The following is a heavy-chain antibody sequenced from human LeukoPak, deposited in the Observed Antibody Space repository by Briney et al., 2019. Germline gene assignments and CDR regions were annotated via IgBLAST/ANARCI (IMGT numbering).Heavy chain of an antibody. D-gene: IGHD2-2*01. CDR2: ISGSGGST. V-gene: IGHV3-23*01. CDR3: ARDQGYCSSTSCYWGMDV. CDR1: GFTFSSYA. Sequence: GGSLRLSCAASGFTFSSYAMSWVRQAPGKGLEWVSAISGSGGSTYYADSVKGRFTISRDNSKNTLYLQMNSLRAEDTAVYYCARDQGYCSSTSCYWGMDVWGQGTTVTVSS. J-gene: IGHJ6*02.